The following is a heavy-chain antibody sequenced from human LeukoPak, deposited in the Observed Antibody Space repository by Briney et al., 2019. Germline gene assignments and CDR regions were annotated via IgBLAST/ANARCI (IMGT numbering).Heavy chain of an antibody. CDR3: ARASGSYFNY. CDR1: GFTFRSYG. CDR2: ISSGSSTI. Sequence: GGSLRLSCAASGFTFRSYGVNWVRQAPGEGLEWVSYISSGSSTIYYADSVKGRFTISRDNAKDSLYLQMNSLRAEDTAVYFCARASGSYFNYWGQGTLVTVSS. J-gene: IGHJ4*02. D-gene: IGHD1-26*01. V-gene: IGHV3-48*04.